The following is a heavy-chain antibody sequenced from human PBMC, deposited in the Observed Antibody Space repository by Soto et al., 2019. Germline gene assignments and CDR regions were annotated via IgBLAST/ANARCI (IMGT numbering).Heavy chain of an antibody. CDR1: GGTFSSYA. V-gene: IGHV1-2*02. J-gene: IGHJ5*02. Sequence: AAAKVSCKASGGTFSSYAISWVRQAPGQGLEWMGGINPNSGVTNYAQQFQGRVTMTRDTSISTAYMELSRLRSDDTAVYYCARESWPMAARPVLVRANWFDPCRRGTLVTLSS. CDR2: INPNSGVT. CDR3: ARESWPMAARPVLVRANWFDP. D-gene: IGHD6-6*01.